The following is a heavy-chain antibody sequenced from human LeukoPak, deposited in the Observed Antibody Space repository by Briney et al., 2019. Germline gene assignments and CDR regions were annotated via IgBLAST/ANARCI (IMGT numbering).Heavy chain of an antibody. J-gene: IGHJ4*02. CDR1: GGSISSSSYY. D-gene: IGHD6-19*01. CDR2: IYYSGST. CDR3: ARSEVVPAAKGYSSGWATGGY. Sequence: PSETLSLTCTVSGGSISSSSYYWGWIRQPPGKGLEWIGSIYYSGSTYYNPSLKSRVTISVDTSKNQFSLKLSSVTAADTAVYYCARSEVVPAAKGYSSGWATGGYWGQGTLVTVSS. V-gene: IGHV4-39*01.